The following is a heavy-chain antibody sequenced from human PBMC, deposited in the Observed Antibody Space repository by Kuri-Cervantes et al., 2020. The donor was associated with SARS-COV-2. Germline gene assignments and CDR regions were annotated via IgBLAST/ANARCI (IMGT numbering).Heavy chain of an antibody. D-gene: IGHD2-2*01. J-gene: IGHJ4*02. Sequence: GESLKISCAASGFTFSSYEMNWVRQAPGKGLEWVSYISSSGSTIYYADSVKGRFTISRDNAKNSLYLQMDSLRAEDTAVYYCARVVIPAALDYWGQGTLVTVSS. CDR1: GFTFSSYE. CDR2: ISSSGSTI. V-gene: IGHV3-48*03. CDR3: ARVVIPAALDY.